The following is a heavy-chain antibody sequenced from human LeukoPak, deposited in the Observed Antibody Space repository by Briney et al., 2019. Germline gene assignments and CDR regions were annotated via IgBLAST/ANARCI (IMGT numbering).Heavy chain of an antibody. D-gene: IGHD3-10*02. CDR2: IKDDGSEK. V-gene: IGHV3-7*01. CDR1: GFTFSSYG. Sequence: PGGSLRLSCAASGFTFSSYGMHWVRQAPGKGPEWVANIKDDGSEKSYEDSVKGRFTISRDNAKNSLYLQMNSLRAEDTAVYYCAELGITMIGGVWGKGTTVTISS. CDR3: AELGITMIGGV. J-gene: IGHJ6*04.